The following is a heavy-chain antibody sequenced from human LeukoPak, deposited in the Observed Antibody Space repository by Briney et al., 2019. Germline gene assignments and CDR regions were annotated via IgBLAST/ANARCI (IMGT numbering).Heavy chain of an antibody. Sequence: GRSLRLSCAASGFTFSSYGMHWVRQAPGKGLEWVAVISYDGSNKYYADSVKGRFTISRDNSKNTLYLQMNSLRPEDTAVYYCARDLFGGSYGDGDYWGQGTLVTVSS. CDR2: ISYDGSNK. V-gene: IGHV3-30*03. J-gene: IGHJ4*02. CDR3: ARDLFGGSYGDGDY. CDR1: GFTFSSYG. D-gene: IGHD1-26*01.